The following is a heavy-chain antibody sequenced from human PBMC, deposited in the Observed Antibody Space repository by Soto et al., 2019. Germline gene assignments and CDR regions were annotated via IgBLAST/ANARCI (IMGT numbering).Heavy chain of an antibody. D-gene: IGHD2-15*01. V-gene: IGHV3-13*01. CDR3: ARGQEVGAHFFDS. Sequence: RLSCEASGFTFRGFDMHWVRQPTGKGLEWVSTIGTAGDTYYAVSVKGRFTISRDNAKNSLSLQMNSLRAGDTAVYFCARGQEVGAHFFDSWGQGTQVTVSS. CDR2: IGTAGDT. J-gene: IGHJ4*02. CDR1: GFTFRGFD.